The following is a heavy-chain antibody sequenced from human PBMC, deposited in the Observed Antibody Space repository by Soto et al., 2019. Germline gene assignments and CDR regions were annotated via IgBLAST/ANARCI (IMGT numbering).Heavy chain of an antibody. V-gene: IGHV1-69*02. D-gene: IGHD2-15*01. CDR1: GGTFSSYT. CDR2: IIPILGIA. Sequence: SVKVSCKASGGTFSSYTISWVRQAPGQGLEWMGRIIPILGIANYAQKFQGRVTITADKSTSTAYMELSSLRSEDTAVYYCARNLPPSGYCSGGSCFILGDAFDIWGQAPLVTVSS. CDR3: ARNLPPSGYCSGGSCFILGDAFDI. J-gene: IGHJ4*01.